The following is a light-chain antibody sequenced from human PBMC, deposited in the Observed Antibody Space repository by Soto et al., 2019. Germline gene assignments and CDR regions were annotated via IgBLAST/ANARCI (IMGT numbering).Light chain of an antibody. CDR1: SSNIGAGYD. CDR3: QSYDSSLRGVV. Sequence: QSVLTQPPSVSGAPGQRVTISCTGSSSNIGAGYDVHWYQQPPGTAPKLLISNNNNRPSGVPDRFSGSKSGTSASLAITGLQAEDEADYYCQSYDSSLRGVVFGGGTKLTVL. CDR2: NNN. J-gene: IGLJ2*01. V-gene: IGLV1-40*01.